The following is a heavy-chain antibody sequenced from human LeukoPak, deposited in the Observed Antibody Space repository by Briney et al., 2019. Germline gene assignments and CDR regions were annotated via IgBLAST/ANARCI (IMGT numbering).Heavy chain of an antibody. CDR1: GFTFSSFS. Sequence: GGSLRLSCAASGFTFSSFSMNWVRQAPGKGLEWVSSISSSSSYIYYADSVKGRFTISRDNAKNSLYLQMNSLRAEDTAVYYCARSGGTMGEFDYWGQGTLVTVSS. V-gene: IGHV3-21*01. J-gene: IGHJ4*02. D-gene: IGHD3-16*01. CDR3: ARSGGTMGEFDY. CDR2: ISSSSSYI.